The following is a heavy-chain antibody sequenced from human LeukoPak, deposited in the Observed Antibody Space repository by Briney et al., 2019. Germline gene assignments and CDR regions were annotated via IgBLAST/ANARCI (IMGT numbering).Heavy chain of an antibody. CDR1: GFTFSSYS. V-gene: IGHV3-21*01. CDR3: AVEGLRYFDWLPSGGDYFDY. Sequence: GESLRLSCAASGFTFSSYSMNWVRQAPGKGLEWVSSISSSSSYIYYADSVKGRFTISRDNAKNSLYLQMNSLRAEDTAVYYCAVEGLRYFDWLPSGGDYFDYWGQGTLVTVSS. J-gene: IGHJ4*02. CDR2: ISSSSSYI. D-gene: IGHD3-9*01.